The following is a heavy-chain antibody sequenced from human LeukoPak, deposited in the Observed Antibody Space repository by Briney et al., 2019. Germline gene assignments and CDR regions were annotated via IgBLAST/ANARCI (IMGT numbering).Heavy chain of an antibody. CDR2: ISRDGGRT. CDR1: GFTFDDYG. D-gene: IGHD3-3*01. CDR3: MKDSNYNFWSGYYKGFDN. V-gene: IGHV3-20*04. Sequence: PGGSLRLSCAASGFTSGFTFDDYGMNWVRQVPGKGLEWVSGISRDGGRTGYADSVQGRFTISRDNSRNSLHLQMNSLRVEDTDFYYCMKDSNYNFWSGYYKGFDNWGQGTLVTVSS. J-gene: IGHJ4*02.